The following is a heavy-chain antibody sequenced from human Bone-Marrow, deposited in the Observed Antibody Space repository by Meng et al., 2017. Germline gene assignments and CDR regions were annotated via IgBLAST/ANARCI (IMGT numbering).Heavy chain of an antibody. D-gene: IGHD6-6*01. CDR2: INHSGST. CDR1: GGSFSGYY. Sequence: VQIQEWGAGLLKPSETLSLTCAVYGGSFSGYYWSWIRQPPGKGLEWIGEINHSGSTNYNPSLKSRVTISVDTSKNQFSLKLSSVTAADTAVYYCARGLRAARPLLFGYWGQGTLVTVSS. V-gene: IGHV4-34*01. J-gene: IGHJ4*02. CDR3: ARGLRAARPLLFGY.